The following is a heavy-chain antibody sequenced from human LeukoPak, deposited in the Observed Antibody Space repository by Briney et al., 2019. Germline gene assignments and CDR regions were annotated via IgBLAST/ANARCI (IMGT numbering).Heavy chain of an antibody. CDR2: IYSDNDK. CDR1: GFSLTTSGVG. D-gene: IGHD5-24*01. J-gene: IGHJ4*02. CDR3: AHTVHTIMTNPAFLDY. V-gene: IGHV2-5*02. Sequence: SGPTLVNPTQTLTLTCTFSGFSLTTSGVGVGWIRHPPGKALEWLAIIYSDNDKRYSPSLKNRLTITKDTSKNQVVLTMTNMDPVDTATYYCAHTVHTIMTNPAFLDYWGQGTLVTVSS.